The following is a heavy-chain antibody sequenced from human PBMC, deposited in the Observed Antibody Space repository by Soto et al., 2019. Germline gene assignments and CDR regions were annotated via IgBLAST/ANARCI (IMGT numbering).Heavy chain of an antibody. Sequence: SETLSLTCTVSGVSISGRNYYWSWIRQPPGKGLEWIGYIYHTGSTKYNPSLKNRVTISVDKSNNQFSLNLKSVTAADTAVYYCATLPPRIVVVVLPIPSWGQGTLVTVSS. D-gene: IGHD2-15*01. V-gene: IGHV4-61*05. CDR1: GVSISGRNYY. J-gene: IGHJ4*02. CDR3: ATLPPRIVVVVLPIPS. CDR2: IYHTGST.